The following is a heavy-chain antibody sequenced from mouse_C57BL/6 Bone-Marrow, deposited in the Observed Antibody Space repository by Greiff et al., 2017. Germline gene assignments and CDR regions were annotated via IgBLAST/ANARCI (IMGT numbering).Heavy chain of an antibody. CDR1: GFTFTDYY. CDR3: ARYPLPRYYYGSSPYYFDY. V-gene: IGHV7-3*01. J-gene: IGHJ2*01. Sequence: EVKVVESGGGLVQPGGSLSLSCAASGFTFTDYYMSWVRQPPGKALEWLGFIRNKANGYTTEYSASVKGRFTISRDNSQSILYLQMNALRAEDSATYYCARYPLPRYYYGSSPYYFDYWGQGTTLTVSS. CDR2: IRNKANGYTT. D-gene: IGHD1-1*01.